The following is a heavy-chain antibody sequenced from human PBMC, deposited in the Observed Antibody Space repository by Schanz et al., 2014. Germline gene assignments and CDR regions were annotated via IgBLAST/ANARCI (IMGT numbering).Heavy chain of an antibody. J-gene: IGHJ3*02. V-gene: IGHV3-23*01. CDR3: AKGRFGELSAFDI. CDR2: ITGASDHI. Sequence: VHLLESGGGLVEPGGSLRLSCAASGFNSDDYAMHWVRQAPGKGLEWVSGITGASDHIDYAESVKGRFTISRDNSKNTLYLQMKSLRAEDTAVYYCAKGRFGELSAFDIWGQGTMVTVSS. D-gene: IGHD3-10*01. CDR1: GFNSDDYA.